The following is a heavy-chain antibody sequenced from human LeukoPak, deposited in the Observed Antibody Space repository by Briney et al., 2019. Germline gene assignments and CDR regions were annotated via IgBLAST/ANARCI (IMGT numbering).Heavy chain of an antibody. J-gene: IGHJ6*03. CDR3: ARDTTGYSDSYYYYYMDV. CDR1: GGTFSSYA. D-gene: IGHD3-9*01. V-gene: IGHV1-69*06. Sequence: SVKVSCKASGGTFSSYAISWVRQAPGQGLEWMGGIIPIFGTANYAQKFQGRVTITADKSTSTAYMELGSLRSEDTAVYYCARDTTGYSDSYYYYYMDVWGKGTTVTVSS. CDR2: IIPIFGTA.